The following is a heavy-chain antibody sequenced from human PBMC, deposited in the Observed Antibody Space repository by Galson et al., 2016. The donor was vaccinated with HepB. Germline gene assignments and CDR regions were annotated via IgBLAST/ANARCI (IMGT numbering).Heavy chain of an antibody. D-gene: IGHD3-3*01. CDR2: ISSTSTYT. CDR3: ARDREVPSWSVFSFDFSYYGMDV. J-gene: IGHJ6*02. CDR1: GFSFSNYY. V-gene: IGHV3-11*06. Sequence: SLRLSCAASGFSFSNYYMTWIRQAPGKGLEWISYISSTSTYTNYADSVKGRFTISRDNVKNSLYLQMNSLRAEDTAVYYCARDREVPSWSVFSFDFSYYGMDVWGQGTTVTVSS.